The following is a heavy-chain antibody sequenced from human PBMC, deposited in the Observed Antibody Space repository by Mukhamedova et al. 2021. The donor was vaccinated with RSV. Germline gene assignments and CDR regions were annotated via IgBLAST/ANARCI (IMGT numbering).Heavy chain of an antibody. V-gene: IGHV3-43D*03. J-gene: IGHJ6*03. D-gene: IGHD2-2*02. CDR3: AKSIPAAVVPAAISNLGDYYYMDV. Sequence: VRQAPGKGLEWVSLISWDGGSTYYADSVKGLFTISRDNSKNSLYLQMNSLRAEDTALYYCAKSIPAAVVPAAISNLGDYYYMDV. CDR2: ISWDGGST.